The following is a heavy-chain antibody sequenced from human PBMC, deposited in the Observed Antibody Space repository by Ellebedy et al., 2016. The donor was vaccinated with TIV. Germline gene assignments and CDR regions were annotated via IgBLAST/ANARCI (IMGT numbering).Heavy chain of an antibody. CDR1: GFTFSNYD. CDR3: ARPLYDSAGYPN. Sequence: PGGSLRLSCAASGFTFSNYDMNWVRQTPGRGLEWISYITSGGTTTYYADSVKGRFTISRDNVKNSLYLQMNSLRAEDTAVYYCARPLYDSAGYPNWGQGTMVTVSS. CDR2: ITSGGTTT. J-gene: IGHJ3*01. V-gene: IGHV3-48*03. D-gene: IGHD3-22*01.